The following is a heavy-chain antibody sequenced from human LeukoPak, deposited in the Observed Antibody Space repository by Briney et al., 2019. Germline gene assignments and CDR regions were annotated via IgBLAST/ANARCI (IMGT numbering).Heavy chain of an antibody. CDR1: GGSISSYY. V-gene: IGHV4-59*01. CDR3: ARLSASGQVDTAMAPDY. Sequence: SETLSLTCTVSGGSISSYYWSWIRQPPGKGLEWIGYIYYSGSTNYNPSLKSRVTISVDTSKNQFSLRLSSVTAADTAVYYCARLSASGQVDTAMAPDYWGQGTLVTVSS. J-gene: IGHJ4*02. CDR2: IYYSGST. D-gene: IGHD5-18*01.